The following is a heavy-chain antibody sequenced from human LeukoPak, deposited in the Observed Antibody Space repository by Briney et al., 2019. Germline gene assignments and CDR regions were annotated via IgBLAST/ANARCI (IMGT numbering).Heavy chain of an antibody. CDR3: VKDPSGNYFYFDY. V-gene: IGHV3-64D*09. CDR2: ISSDGGRT. Sequence: GGSLRLSCSASGFTFSSFAMFWVRQAPGKGLEYVSGISSDGGRTNYADSVKARFTISRDNSKVALYLQMTSLRPEDTAIYYCVKDPSGNYFYFDYWGQGTLVTVSS. D-gene: IGHD1-26*01. J-gene: IGHJ4*02. CDR1: GFTFSSFA.